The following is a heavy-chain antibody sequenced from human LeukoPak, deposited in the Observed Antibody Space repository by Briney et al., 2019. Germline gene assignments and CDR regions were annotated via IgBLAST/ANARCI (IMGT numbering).Heavy chain of an antibody. CDR1: GFTFGSYA. Sequence: QPGGSLRLSCATSGFTFGSYAMSWLRQAPGKGLEWVAVISYDGSNKYYADSVKGRFTISRDNSKNTLYLQMNSLRAEDTAVYYCARGAVRGTVTHFDYWGQGTLVTVSS. CDR2: ISYDGSNK. V-gene: IGHV3-30-3*01. CDR3: ARGAVRGTVTHFDY. D-gene: IGHD4-17*01. J-gene: IGHJ4*02.